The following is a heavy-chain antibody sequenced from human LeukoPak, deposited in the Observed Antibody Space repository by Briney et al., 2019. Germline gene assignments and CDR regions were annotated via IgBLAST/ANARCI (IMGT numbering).Heavy chain of an antibody. J-gene: IGHJ4*02. D-gene: IGHD2-2*01. Sequence: SETLSLTCAVYGGSFSGYYWSWIRQPPGKGLEWIGEINHSGSTNYNPSLKSRVTISVDTSKNQFSLKLSSVTAADTAVYYCARHLWPAAIGYFDYWGQGTLVTVSS. CDR3: ARHLWPAAIGYFDY. V-gene: IGHV4-34*01. CDR2: INHSGST. CDR1: GGSFSGYY.